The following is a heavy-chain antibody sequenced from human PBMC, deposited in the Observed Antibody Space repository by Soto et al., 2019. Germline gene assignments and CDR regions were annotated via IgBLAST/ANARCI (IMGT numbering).Heavy chain of an antibody. J-gene: IGHJ4*02. CDR3: TRDLEVFDH. Sequence: PGGSLRLSCTASGFTFGDSDMSWVRQAPGKGLEWMGFVSRKAYGGTTQYAASVKGRFIISRDDSKSIAYLQMNGLKTEDTAVYYCTRDLEVFDHWGQGTLVTVSS. CDR1: GFTFGDSD. CDR2: VSRKAYGGTT. V-gene: IGHV3-49*04.